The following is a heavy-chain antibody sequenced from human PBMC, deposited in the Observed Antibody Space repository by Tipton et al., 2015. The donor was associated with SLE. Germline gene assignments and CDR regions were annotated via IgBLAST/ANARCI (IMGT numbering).Heavy chain of an antibody. D-gene: IGHD3-10*01. CDR2: INHSGST. CDR1: GGSFSGYY. CDR3: ARKASGSLFDAFDI. J-gene: IGHJ3*02. Sequence: LRLSCAVYGGSFSGYYWSWIRQPPGEGLEWIGEINHSGSTNYNPSLKSRVTISVDTSKNQFSLKLSSVTAADTAVYYCARKASGSLFDAFDIWGQGTMVTVSS. V-gene: IGHV4-34*01.